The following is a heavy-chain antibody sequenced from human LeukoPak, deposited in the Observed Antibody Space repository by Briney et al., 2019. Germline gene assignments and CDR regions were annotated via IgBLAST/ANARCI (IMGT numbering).Heavy chain of an antibody. CDR3: ARVLGQQLGN. Sequence: SETLSLTCTVSGYSISSGYYWGWIRQPPGKGLEWIGSIYHSGSTYYNPSLKSRVTISVDTSKNQFSLKLSSVTAADTAVYYCARVLGQQLGNWGQGTLVTVSS. J-gene: IGHJ4*02. V-gene: IGHV4-38-2*02. D-gene: IGHD6-13*01. CDR2: IYHSGST. CDR1: GYSISSGYY.